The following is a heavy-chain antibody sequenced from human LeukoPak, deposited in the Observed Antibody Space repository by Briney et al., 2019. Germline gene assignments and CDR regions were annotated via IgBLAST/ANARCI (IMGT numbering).Heavy chain of an antibody. CDR3: ARVRSGHPGLNYFDY. J-gene: IGHJ4*02. D-gene: IGHD6-19*01. CDR1: GGSISSYY. CDR2: IYYSGST. Sequence: SETLSLTCTVSGGSISSYYWSWIRQPPGKGLEWIGYIYYSGSTNYNPSLKSRSTISVDTSKNQFSLKLSSVTAADTAVYYCARVRSGHPGLNYFDYWGQGTLVTVSS. V-gene: IGHV4-59*01.